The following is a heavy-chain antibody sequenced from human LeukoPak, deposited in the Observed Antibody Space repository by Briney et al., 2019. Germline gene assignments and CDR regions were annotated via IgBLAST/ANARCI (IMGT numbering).Heavy chain of an antibody. CDR1: GGSISSSSYY. J-gene: IGHJ4*02. V-gene: IGHV4-39*01. CDR2: IYYSGST. Sequence: PSETLSLTCTVSGGSISSSSYYWGWIRQPPGKGLEWIGSIYYSGSTYYNPSLKSRVTISVDTSKNQFSLKLSSVTAADTAVYYCARIMGYSYGYRDYWGQGTLVTVSS. CDR3: ARIMGYSYGYRDY. D-gene: IGHD5-18*01.